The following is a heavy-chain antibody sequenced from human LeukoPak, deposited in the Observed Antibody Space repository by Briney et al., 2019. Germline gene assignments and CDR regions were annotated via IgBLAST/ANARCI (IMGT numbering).Heavy chain of an antibody. CDR2: IYYSGST. CDR3: ARDRMAVSDGFQH. D-gene: IGHD4-11*01. J-gene: IGHJ1*01. V-gene: IGHV4-59*01. CDR1: GDSINSYY. Sequence: SETLSLTCTVSGDSINSYYWSWIRQPPGKGLEWIGYIYYSGSTNYNPSLKSRVTMSVDTSKNQFSLNLSSVTAADTAVYYCARDRMAVSDGFQHWGQGTLVTVSS.